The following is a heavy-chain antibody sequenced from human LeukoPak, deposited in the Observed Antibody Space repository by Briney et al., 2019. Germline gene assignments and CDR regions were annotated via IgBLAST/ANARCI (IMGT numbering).Heavy chain of an antibody. Sequence: SVKVSCKASGGTFSSYAISWVRQAPGQGLEWMGGIIPIFGTANYAQKFQGRVTITADESTSTAYMELSSLRSEDTAVYYCARGGYCSSTSCYYYYYMDVWGKGTTVTVSS. CDR2: IIPIFGTA. CDR3: ARGGYCSSTSCYYYYYMDV. J-gene: IGHJ6*03. V-gene: IGHV1-69*13. CDR1: GGTFSSYA. D-gene: IGHD2-2*01.